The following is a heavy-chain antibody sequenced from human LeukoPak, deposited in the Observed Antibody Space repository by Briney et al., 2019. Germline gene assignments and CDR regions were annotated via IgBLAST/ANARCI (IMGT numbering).Heavy chain of an antibody. CDR1: GFTFSSYA. Sequence: GGSLRLSCAASGFTFSSYAMHWVRQAPGKGLEWVAVISYDGSNKYYADSVKGRFTISRDNSKNTLYLQMNSLRAEDTAVYYCAKVIGGQLWLLYGGFDYWGQGTLVTVSS. CDR2: ISYDGSNK. V-gene: IGHV3-30-3*01. D-gene: IGHD5-18*01. J-gene: IGHJ4*02. CDR3: AKVIGGQLWLLYGGFDY.